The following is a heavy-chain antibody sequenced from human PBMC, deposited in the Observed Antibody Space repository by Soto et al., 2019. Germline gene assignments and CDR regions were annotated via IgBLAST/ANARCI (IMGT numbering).Heavy chain of an antibody. CDR1: GYTFTSYG. Sequence: QVQLVQSGAEVKKPGASVKVSCKSSGYTFTSYGISWVRQAPGQGLEWMGWISAYNGNTNYAQKLQGRVTMTTDTSTSTAYMELRSLRSDDTAVYYCARNQYQLIKRVYYYGMDVWGQGTTVTVSS. J-gene: IGHJ6*02. D-gene: IGHD2-2*01. CDR2: ISAYNGNT. V-gene: IGHV1-18*01. CDR3: ARNQYQLIKRVYYYGMDV.